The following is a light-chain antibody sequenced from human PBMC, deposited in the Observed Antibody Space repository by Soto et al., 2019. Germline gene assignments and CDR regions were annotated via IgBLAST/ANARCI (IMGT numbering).Light chain of an antibody. CDR2: GNN. V-gene: IGLV1-40*01. CDR3: QSYDSSLSGLWV. CDR1: SSDIGAHDY. J-gene: IGLJ3*02. Sequence: QSALTQPASVSGSPGQSITISCTGTSSDIGAHDYVSWYRQHPGKAPKLLIYGNNIRPSGVPDRFSGSKSGTSASLAITGLQAEDEADYYCQSYDSSLSGLWVFGGGTKLTVL.